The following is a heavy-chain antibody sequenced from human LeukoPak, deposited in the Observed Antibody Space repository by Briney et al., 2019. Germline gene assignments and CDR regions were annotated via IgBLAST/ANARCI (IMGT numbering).Heavy chain of an antibody. CDR2: ISSSGSTI. CDR1: GFSFSSFE. D-gene: IGHD6-13*01. V-gene: IGHV3-48*03. CDR3: ARGGVGSFSFDY. J-gene: IGHJ4*02. Sequence: GGSLRLSCGASGFSFSSFEMNWVRQAPGKGLEWVSYISSSGSTIYYADSVKGRFTISRDNAKNSLYLQMNSLRAEDTAVYYCARGGVGSFSFDYWGQGTLVTVSS.